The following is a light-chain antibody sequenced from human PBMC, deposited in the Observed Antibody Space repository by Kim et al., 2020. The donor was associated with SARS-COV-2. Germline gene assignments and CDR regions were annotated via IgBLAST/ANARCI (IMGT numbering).Light chain of an antibody. CDR1: SSDVGGYNY. Sequence: QSALTQPASVSGSPGQSITISCTGTSSDVGGYNYVSWYQQHPGKAPKLMIYDVDKRPSGVSDRFSGSKSGDTASLTISGLQAEDETDYYCSSYTSIGTRVVFGGGTQLTVL. J-gene: IGLJ2*01. CDR2: DVD. CDR3: SSYTSIGTRVV. V-gene: IGLV2-14*03.